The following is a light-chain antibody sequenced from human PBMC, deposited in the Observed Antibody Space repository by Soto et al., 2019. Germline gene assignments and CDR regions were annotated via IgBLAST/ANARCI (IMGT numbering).Light chain of an antibody. V-gene: IGKV3-15*01. Sequence: ERVMTQSPATLSVSPGERATLSCRASQTVSINLAWYQQKPGQAPRLLIYGASTRATGVPARFSGSGSVTEFTLTISSLQSEDFAVYDCQQYNNWPYTFGQGTKVDIK. CDR3: QQYNNWPYT. CDR2: GAS. CDR1: QTVSIN. J-gene: IGKJ2*01.